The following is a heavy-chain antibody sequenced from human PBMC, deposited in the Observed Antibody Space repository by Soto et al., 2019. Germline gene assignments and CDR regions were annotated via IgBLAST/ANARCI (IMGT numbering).Heavy chain of an antibody. CDR1: GYTFTSYY. CDR3: ARDTPFSSSWHQVGNWIHP. CDR2: INPSGGST. V-gene: IGHV1-46*01. J-gene: IGHJ5*02. Sequence: GASVKVSCKASGYTFTSYYMHWVRQAPGQGLEWMGIINPSGGSTSYAQKFQGRVTMTRDTSTSTVYMELSSLRSEDTAVYYCARDTPFSSSWHQVGNWIHPPGQATLVSVSS. D-gene: IGHD6-13*01.